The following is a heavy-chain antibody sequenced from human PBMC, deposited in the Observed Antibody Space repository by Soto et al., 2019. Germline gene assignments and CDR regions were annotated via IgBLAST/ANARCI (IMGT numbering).Heavy chain of an antibody. CDR1: GDTFSFYS. V-gene: IGHV1-69*02. J-gene: IGHJ4*02. D-gene: IGHD3-10*01. Sequence: SVKVSCKASGDTFSFYSINWVRQAPGLGLEWMGRVNPILSMSNYAQRFQGRVTMTADKSTSTAYTELSGLRSEDTAMYYCATSYGSGYRAFDYWGQGALVTVSS. CDR2: VNPILSMS. CDR3: ATSYGSGYRAFDY.